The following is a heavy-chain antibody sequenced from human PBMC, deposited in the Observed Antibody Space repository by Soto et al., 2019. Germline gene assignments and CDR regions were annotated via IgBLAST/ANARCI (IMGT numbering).Heavy chain of an antibody. CDR3: VRWAYSVNDFTPPSGYYIFYGVDV. D-gene: IGHD5-12*01. J-gene: IGHJ6*02. V-gene: IGHV3-23*01. CDR1: GFTFSSYA. CDR2: ISGSGDYT. Sequence: EVQLLESGGTLVQRGGSLRLSCDASGFTFSSYAMSWVRQAPGKGLEWVSAISGSGDYTYYAESLRGRFTISRDNAKNTLSLRANTLGADDTAVYYCVRWAYSVNDFTPPSGYYIFYGVDVWCQGTTVTVSS.